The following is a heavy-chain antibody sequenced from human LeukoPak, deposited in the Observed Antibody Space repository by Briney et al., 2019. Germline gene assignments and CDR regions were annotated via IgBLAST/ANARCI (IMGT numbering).Heavy chain of an antibody. CDR3: ARANYDILGFDY. CDR2: IDTDGSIT. D-gene: IGHD3-9*01. Sequence: GGSLRLSCAASGFTFSTYLMHWVRQAPGKGLVWVSRIDTDGSITTYADSVKGRFTISRDNSKNTLYLQMNSLRAEDTAVYYCARANYDILGFDYWGQGTLVTVSS. J-gene: IGHJ4*02. V-gene: IGHV3-74*03. CDR1: GFTFSTYL.